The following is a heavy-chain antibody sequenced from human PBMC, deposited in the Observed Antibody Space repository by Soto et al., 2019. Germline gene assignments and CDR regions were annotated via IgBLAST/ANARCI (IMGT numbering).Heavy chain of an antibody. CDR2: ISYDGSNK. CDR3: ARDPRWNYYWFDP. V-gene: IGHV3-30-3*01. CDR1: GFIFSSYA. D-gene: IGHD1-7*01. Sequence: PGGSLRLSCAASGFIFSSYAMHWVRQAPGKGLEWVAVISYDGSNKYYADSVKGRFTISRDNSKNTLYLQMNSLRAEDTAVYYCARDPRWNYYWFDPWGQGNLVTVSS. J-gene: IGHJ5*02.